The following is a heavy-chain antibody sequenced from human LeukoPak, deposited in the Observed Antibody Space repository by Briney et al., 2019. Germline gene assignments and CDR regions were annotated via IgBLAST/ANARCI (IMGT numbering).Heavy chain of an antibody. CDR1: GFTFSSYG. V-gene: IGHV3-30*18. CDR2: ISYDGSNK. Sequence: GGSLRLSCAASGFTFSSYGMHWVRQAPGKGLEWVAVISYDGSNKYYADSVKGRFTISRDNSKNTLYLQMNSLRAEDTAVYYCAKDFMVRGVITLDYWGQGTLVTVSS. D-gene: IGHD3-10*01. CDR3: AKDFMVRGVITLDY. J-gene: IGHJ4*02.